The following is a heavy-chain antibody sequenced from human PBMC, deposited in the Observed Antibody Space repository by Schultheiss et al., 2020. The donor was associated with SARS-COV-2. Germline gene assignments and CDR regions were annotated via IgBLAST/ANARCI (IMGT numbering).Heavy chain of an antibody. D-gene: IGHD6-6*01. J-gene: IGHJ6*02. V-gene: IGHV3-30*18. CDR1: GFTFSSYS. CDR3: AKVGRSSIAALKSYYYYYGMDV. CDR2: ISYDGSNK. Sequence: GGSLRLSCAASGFTFSSYSMNWVRQAPGKGLEWVAVISYDGSNKYYADSVKGRFTISRDNSKNTLYLQMNSLRAEDTAVYYCAKVGRSSIAALKSYYYYYGMDVWGQGTTVTVSS.